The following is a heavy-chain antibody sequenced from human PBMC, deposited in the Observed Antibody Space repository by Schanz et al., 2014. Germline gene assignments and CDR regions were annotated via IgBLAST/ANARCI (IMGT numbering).Heavy chain of an antibody. Sequence: QVQLVQSGAEVRKPGSSVRVSCKASGGTFTSYAFSWVRQAPGQGLEWMGRIIPIVDITNYAQKFLGRVTITADKSTSTAYMGLKSLRSADTAVYYCATIGVNDYWRFGLDLWGQGTTVTVSS. CDR3: ATIGVNDYWRFGLDL. D-gene: IGHD3-16*01. V-gene: IGHV1-69*04. CDR1: GGTFTSYA. CDR2: IIPIVDIT. J-gene: IGHJ6*02.